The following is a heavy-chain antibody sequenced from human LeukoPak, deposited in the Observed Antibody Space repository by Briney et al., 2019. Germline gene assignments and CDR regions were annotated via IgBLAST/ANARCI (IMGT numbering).Heavy chain of an antibody. CDR2: INPSGGST. V-gene: IGHV1-46*01. Sequence: ASVKVSCKASGYTFTSYYMHWVRQAPGQGLEWMGIINPSGGSTSYAQKFQGRVTMTRDTSTSTVYMELSSLRSEDTAVYYCARQRAYGDYMEPFDYWGQGTLVTVSS. CDR1: GYTFTSYY. D-gene: IGHD4-17*01. CDR3: ARQRAYGDYMEPFDY. J-gene: IGHJ4*02.